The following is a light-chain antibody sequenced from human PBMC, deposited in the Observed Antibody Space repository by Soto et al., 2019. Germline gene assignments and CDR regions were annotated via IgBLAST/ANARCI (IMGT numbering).Light chain of an antibody. Sequence: EILMTHSPATLSVSPWEIATLSCRASQTISSNLAWYQHKPGQAPRLLFYGASNRATGIPARFTGSGSGTEFTPTISSLQSEDFAVYSCQQYDNWPPTFGGGTKVDIK. J-gene: IGKJ4*01. CDR2: GAS. CDR3: QQYDNWPPT. CDR1: QTISSN. V-gene: IGKV3-15*01.